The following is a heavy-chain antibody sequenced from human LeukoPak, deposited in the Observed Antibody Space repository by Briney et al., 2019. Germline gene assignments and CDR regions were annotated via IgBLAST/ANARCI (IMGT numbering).Heavy chain of an antibody. CDR2: IIPIFGTA. D-gene: IGHD3-10*01. CDR3: AAYGSGGNFDY. V-gene: IGHV1-69*13. CDR1: GGTFSSYA. Sequence: ASVKVSFKASGGTFSSYAISWVRQAPGQGLEWMGGIIPIFGTANYAQKFQGRVTITADESTSTAYMELSSLRSEDTAVYYCAAYGSGGNFDYWSQGTLVTVSS. J-gene: IGHJ4*02.